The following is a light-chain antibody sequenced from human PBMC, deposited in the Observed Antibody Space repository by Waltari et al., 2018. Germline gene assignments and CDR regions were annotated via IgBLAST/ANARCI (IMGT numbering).Light chain of an antibody. CDR3: LQDFAYPRT. J-gene: IGKJ1*01. V-gene: IGKV1-6*01. CDR1: QGIRKD. Sequence: AIQVTQSPSPLSASVGDRVTITCRASQGIRKDLGWYQQKPGKAPRLLIYAASNLESGVPSRFSGSGSGTDFTLSISSLQPEDFATYYCLQDFAYPRTFGQGTKVEIK. CDR2: AAS.